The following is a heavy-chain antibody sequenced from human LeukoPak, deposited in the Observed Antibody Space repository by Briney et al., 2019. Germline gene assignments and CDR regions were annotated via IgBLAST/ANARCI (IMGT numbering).Heavy chain of an antibody. J-gene: IGHJ5*02. CDR1: GYTFTSYG. Sequence: ASVKVSCKASGYTFTSYGISWVRQARGQGLEWMGWTSGDNVNTYYAQKFLGRVIMTTDISTTTAYMELRSLRPDDTAVYYCVRDWEWKAARNLFDPWGQGTRVTVSS. CDR2: TSGDNVNT. D-gene: IGHD6-6*01. V-gene: IGHV1-18*01. CDR3: VRDWEWKAARNLFDP.